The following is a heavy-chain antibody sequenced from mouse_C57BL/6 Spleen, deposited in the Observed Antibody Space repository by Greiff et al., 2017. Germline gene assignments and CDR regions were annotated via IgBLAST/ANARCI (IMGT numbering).Heavy chain of an antibody. CDR3: ARSDYGSTWDWFAY. Sequence: VQLQQSGPELVKPGASVKISCKASGYSFTGYYMNWVKQSPEKSLEWIGEINPSTGGTTYNQKFKAKATLTVDKSSSTAYMQLKSLTSEDSAVYYCARSDYGSTWDWFAYWGQGTLVTVSA. CDR2: INPSTGGT. V-gene: IGHV1-42*01. J-gene: IGHJ3*01. CDR1: GYSFTGYY. D-gene: IGHD1-1*01.